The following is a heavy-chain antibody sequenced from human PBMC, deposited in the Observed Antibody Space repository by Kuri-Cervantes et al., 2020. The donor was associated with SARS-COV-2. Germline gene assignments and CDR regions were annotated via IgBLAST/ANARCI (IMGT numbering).Heavy chain of an antibody. CDR1: GFSFSRYR. CDR2: ISGSSTYI. V-gene: IGHV3-21*01. J-gene: IGHJ5*02. Sequence: GESLKISCAASGFSFSRYRMNWVRQAPGKGLEWVSSISGSSTYIKYADSVKGRFTVSRDNAKNSISLEMHSLRAEDTAAYYCAKVQQLGSSWYWFDPWGQGTLVTVSS. D-gene: IGHD6-13*01. CDR3: AKVQQLGSSWYWFDP.